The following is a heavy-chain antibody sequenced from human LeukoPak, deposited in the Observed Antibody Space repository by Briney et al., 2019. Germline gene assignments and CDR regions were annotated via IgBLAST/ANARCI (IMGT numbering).Heavy chain of an antibody. V-gene: IGHV3-30*18. CDR2: ISYDGSNK. CDR3: AKSEGAYYFDY. J-gene: IGHJ4*02. D-gene: IGHD3-16*01. CDR1: GFTFSSYG. Sequence: PGRSLRLSCAASGFTFSSYGMPWVRQAPGKGLEWVAVISYDGSNKYYADSVKGRFTISRDNSKNTLYLQMNSLRAEDTAVYYCAKSEGAYYFDYWGQGTLVTVSS.